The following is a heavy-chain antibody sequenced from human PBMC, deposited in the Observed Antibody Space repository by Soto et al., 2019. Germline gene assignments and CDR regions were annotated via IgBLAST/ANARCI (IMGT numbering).Heavy chain of an antibody. V-gene: IGHV4-4*02. D-gene: IGHD1-26*01. CDR3: ARVSGSYYYGMDV. CDR2: IYHSGST. J-gene: IGHJ6*02. CDR1: GGSISSSNW. Sequence: SETLSLTCAVSGGSISSSNWWSWVRQPPGKGLEWIGEIYHSGSTIYNPSLKSRVTISVDKSKNQFSLKLSSVTAADTAVYYCARVSGSYYYGMDVWGQGTTVTVSS.